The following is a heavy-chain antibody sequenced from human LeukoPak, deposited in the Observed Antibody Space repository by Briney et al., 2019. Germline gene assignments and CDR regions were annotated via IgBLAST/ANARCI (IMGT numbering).Heavy chain of an antibody. Sequence: GRTLRLSCEGSGFNFNDAWMSWIRQAPGKGPEWVGRVRTTAEGETTDYAAPVRGRLIISREDSKNMVFLQMNRLETEDTAIYYCTAGLGKTDDDSWGQGTLVTVSS. V-gene: IGHV3-15*01. CDR1: GFNFNDAW. CDR3: TAGLGKTDDDS. D-gene: IGHD4-11*01. J-gene: IGHJ4*02. CDR2: VRTTAEGETT.